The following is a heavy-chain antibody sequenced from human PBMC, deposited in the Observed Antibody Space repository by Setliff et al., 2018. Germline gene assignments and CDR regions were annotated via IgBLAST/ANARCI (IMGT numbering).Heavy chain of an antibody. CDR3: ARANKKLDYYYYYYMDV. J-gene: IGHJ6*03. CDR1: ISSGSYY. CDR2: IYVGGSA. V-gene: IGHV4-61*02. D-gene: IGHD1-1*01. Sequence: ISSGSYYWTWIRQPAGKGLEWIGRIYVGGSANYNPPLKSRVTISVDTSKNQFSLKLSSVTAADTAVYYCARANKKLDYYYYYYMDVWGKGTTVTVSS.